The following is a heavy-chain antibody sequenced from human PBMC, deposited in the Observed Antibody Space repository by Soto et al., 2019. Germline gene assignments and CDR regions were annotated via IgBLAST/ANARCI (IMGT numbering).Heavy chain of an antibody. J-gene: IGHJ5*02. CDR2: ISGSGGST. CDR1: RFTFSSYA. CDR3: AKEDSTYYDFWSGYYPENWFDP. Sequence: GSMRLSCASSRFTFSSYAMSWVRQNTRKELEWVSAISGSGGSTYYADSVKGRFTISRDNSKNTLYLQMNSLRAEDTAVYYCAKEDSTYYDFWSGYYPENWFDPWGQGTLVTVSS. D-gene: IGHD3-3*01. V-gene: IGHV3-23*01.